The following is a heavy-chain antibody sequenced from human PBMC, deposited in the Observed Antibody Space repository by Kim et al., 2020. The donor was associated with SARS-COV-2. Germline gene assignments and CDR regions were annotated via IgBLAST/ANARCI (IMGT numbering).Heavy chain of an antibody. Sequence: SGDTAYADSVKGRFTISRDNSKNTLYLQMNSLRAEDTAVYYCERGDWEDYWGQGTLVIVSS. D-gene: IGHD1-26*01. CDR2: SGDT. CDR3: ERGDWEDY. V-gene: IGHV3-23*01. J-gene: IGHJ4*02.